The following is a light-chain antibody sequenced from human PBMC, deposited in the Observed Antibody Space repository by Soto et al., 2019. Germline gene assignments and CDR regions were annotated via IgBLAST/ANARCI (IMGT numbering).Light chain of an antibody. V-gene: IGKV3-11*01. CDR2: DTS. J-gene: IGKJ1*01. CDR1: QGVSSQ. Sequence: EILLTQSPVTLSLSPGQRATLSCRASQGVSSQLAWYQQKPGQAPRLLIFDTSTRATGIPARFSGSESGTDFTLTISSLEPEDFAVYYCQQRYSWPWTFGQGTKVDIK. CDR3: QQRYSWPWT.